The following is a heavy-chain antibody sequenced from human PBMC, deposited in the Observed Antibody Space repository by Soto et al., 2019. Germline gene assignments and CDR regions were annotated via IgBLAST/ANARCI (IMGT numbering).Heavy chain of an antibody. CDR2: IYYSGST. D-gene: IGHD2-2*01. Sequence: PSETLSLTCTVSGGSISSGDYYWSWIRQPPGKGLEWIGYIYYSGSTYYNPSLKSRVTISVDTSKNQFSLKLSSATAADTAVYYCAREKVVYPHARVVPAADFDYWGQGTLVTVSS. V-gene: IGHV4-30-4*01. J-gene: IGHJ4*02. CDR3: AREKVVYPHARVVPAADFDY. CDR1: GGSISSGDYY.